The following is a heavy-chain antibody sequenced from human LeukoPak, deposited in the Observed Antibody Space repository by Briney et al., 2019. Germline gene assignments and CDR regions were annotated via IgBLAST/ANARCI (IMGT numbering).Heavy chain of an antibody. CDR3: AKDATYYDFWSGYPGVDAFDI. V-gene: IGHV3-23*01. CDR1: GFTFSTFA. Sequence: GGSLRLSCAASGFTFSTFAMIWVRQPPGKGLEWVSSIFPSGGEIHYADSVRGRFTISRDNSKSTLSLQMNSLRAEDTAVYYCAKDATYYDFWSGYPGVDAFDIWGQGTMVTVSS. D-gene: IGHD3-3*01. J-gene: IGHJ3*02. CDR2: IFPSGGEI.